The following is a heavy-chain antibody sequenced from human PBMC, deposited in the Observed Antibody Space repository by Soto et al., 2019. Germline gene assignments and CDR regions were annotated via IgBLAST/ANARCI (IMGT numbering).Heavy chain of an antibody. CDR1: GFTFSSYA. CDR3: ARDGVTIFGVVIIEGMDV. D-gene: IGHD3-3*01. J-gene: IGHJ6*02. V-gene: IGHV3-30-3*01. CDR2: ISYDGSNK. Sequence: PGGSLRLSCAGSGFTFSSYAMHWVRQAPGKGLEWVAAISYDGSNKYYADSVKGRFTISRDNSKNTLYLQMNSLRAEDTAVYYCARDGVTIFGVVIIEGMDVWGQGTTVTVSS.